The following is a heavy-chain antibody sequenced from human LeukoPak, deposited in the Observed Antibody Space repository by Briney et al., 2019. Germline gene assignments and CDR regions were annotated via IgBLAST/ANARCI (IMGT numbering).Heavy chain of an antibody. J-gene: IGHJ4*02. Sequence: SETLSLTCTVSGGTISSGSISRYYWSWIRQPPGKGLEWIGYIYYIWSTNDNPSLKSRVTISVDTSKNQFSLKLSAVTAADTAVYYCATLSGTYYKFDYWGQGPLVTVSS. D-gene: IGHD1-26*01. CDR2: IYYIWST. CDR1: GGTISSGSISRYY. V-gene: IGHV4-61*01. CDR3: ATLSGTYYKFDY.